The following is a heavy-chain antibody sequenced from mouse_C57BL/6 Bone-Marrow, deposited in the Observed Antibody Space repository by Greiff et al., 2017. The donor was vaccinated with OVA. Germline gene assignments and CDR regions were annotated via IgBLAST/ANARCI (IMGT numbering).Heavy chain of an antibody. V-gene: IGHV8-8*01. CDR2: IWWDDDK. Sequence: QVTLKVSGPGILQPSQTLSLTCSFSGFSLSTFGMGVGWIRQPSGKGLEWLAHIWWDDDKYYNPALKRRLTISKDTSKNQVFLTIANVDTADTATYYCARMGYYGSSPAWFAYWGQGTLVTVSA. D-gene: IGHD1-1*01. J-gene: IGHJ3*01. CDR3: ARMGYYGSSPAWFAY. CDR1: GFSLSTFGMG.